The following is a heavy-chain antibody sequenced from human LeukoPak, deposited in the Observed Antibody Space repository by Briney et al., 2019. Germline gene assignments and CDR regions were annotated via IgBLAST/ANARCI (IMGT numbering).Heavy chain of an antibody. Sequence: GGSLRLSSAASGFTFSSYSMNWVRQAPGKGLEWVAFIGSASSYVFYADSVKGRFTISRDNAKNSLYLEMNSLKAEDTAIYYCATSIGVAVAFDFWGQGTLVTVSS. V-gene: IGHV3-21*04. D-gene: IGHD6-19*01. J-gene: IGHJ4*02. CDR3: ATSIGVAVAFDF. CDR2: IGSASSYV. CDR1: GFTFSSYS.